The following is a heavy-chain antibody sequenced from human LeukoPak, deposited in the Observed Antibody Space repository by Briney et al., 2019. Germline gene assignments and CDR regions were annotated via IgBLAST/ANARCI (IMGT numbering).Heavy chain of an antibody. CDR2: VNHSGGT. CDR3: TRGKPETVFDS. CDR1: GGSFSNYY. D-gene: IGHD2-21*02. V-gene: IGHV4-34*01. Sequence: SETLSLTCAVYGGSFSNYYWSWIRQPPGKGLEWIAEVNHSGGTNYNPSLKSRVSVSVDTSKKQFSLEVTSVTAADTAVYYCTRGKPETVFDSWGQGTLVTVSS. J-gene: IGHJ4*02.